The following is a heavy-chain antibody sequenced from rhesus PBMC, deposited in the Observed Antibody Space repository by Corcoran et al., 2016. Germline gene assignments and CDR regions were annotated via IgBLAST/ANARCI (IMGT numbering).Heavy chain of an antibody. CDR1: GGSISSSY. V-gene: IGHV4-169*01. CDR3: AKDKGYNIWTGFDV. Sequence: QLQLQESGPGLVKPSETLSVTCAVSGGSISSSYWSWIRAAPGKGLEWVGYIYGSGSSDNYNPSLKSRVTISSDTSKNQFSLKLSSVTAADTAVYYCAKDKGYNIWTGFDVWGPGVLVTVSS. J-gene: IGHJ5-1*01. D-gene: IGHD3-3*01. CDR2: IYGSGSSD.